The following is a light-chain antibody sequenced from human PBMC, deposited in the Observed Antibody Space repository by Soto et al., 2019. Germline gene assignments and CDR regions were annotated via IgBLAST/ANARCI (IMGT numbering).Light chain of an antibody. V-gene: IGKV1-17*01. CDR2: AAS. Sequence: DIQMTQSPSSLSASVGDRVTITCRASQGISNLLGWFQHKPGKAPKRLVYAASSLQGGVPSRFSGSGSGTEFTLTVTGLQPEDFADYYCLQHDTYPYTFGQGTKLEIK. CDR3: LQHDTYPYT. J-gene: IGKJ2*01. CDR1: QGISNL.